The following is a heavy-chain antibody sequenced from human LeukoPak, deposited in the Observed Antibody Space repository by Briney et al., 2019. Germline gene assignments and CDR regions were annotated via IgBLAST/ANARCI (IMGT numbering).Heavy chain of an antibody. CDR3: ARGFRGRTSSWYNY. CDR1: GGSISSSSYY. CDR2: IYYSGST. J-gene: IGHJ4*02. Sequence: PSETLSLTCTVSGGSISSSSYYWGWIRQPPGKGLEWIGSIYYSGSTNYNPSLKSRVTISVDTSKNQFSLRLSSVTAADTAVYYCARGFRGRTSSWYNYWGQGTLVTVSS. D-gene: IGHD6-13*01. V-gene: IGHV4-39*07.